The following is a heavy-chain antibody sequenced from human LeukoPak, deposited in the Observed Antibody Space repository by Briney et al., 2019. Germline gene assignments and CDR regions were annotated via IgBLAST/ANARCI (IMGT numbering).Heavy chain of an antibody. D-gene: IGHD3-10*01. V-gene: IGHV3-66*01. J-gene: IGHJ4*02. Sequence: GGSLRLSCAASGFTLSSNYMSWVRQAPGRGLEWVSVIYSVDITNYADSVKGRFTISRDKSKNTLYLQMNSLRAEDTAVYYCTLGETIDYWGQGTLVTVSS. CDR2: IYSVDIT. CDR3: TLGETIDY. CDR1: GFTLSSNY.